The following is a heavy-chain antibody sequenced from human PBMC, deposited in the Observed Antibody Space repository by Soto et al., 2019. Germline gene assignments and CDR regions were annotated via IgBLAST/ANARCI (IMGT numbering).Heavy chain of an antibody. CDR2: FDPEDGET. Sequence: ASVKVSCKVSGYTLTELSMHWVRQTPGKGLEWMGGFDPEDGETIYAQKFQGRVTMTEDSSTDTAYMELSSLRSEDTAVYYCVIPPYYDFWSGYYYWGHGTLVTVSS. V-gene: IGHV1-24*01. CDR3: VIPPYYDFWSGYYY. CDR1: GYTLTELS. D-gene: IGHD3-3*01. J-gene: IGHJ4*01.